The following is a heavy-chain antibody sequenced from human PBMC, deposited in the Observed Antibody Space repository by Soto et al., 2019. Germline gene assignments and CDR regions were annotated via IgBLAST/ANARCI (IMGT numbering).Heavy chain of an antibody. CDR3: AGGTWSGGVWRTDY. Sequence: EVQLVESGGALVQPGGSLRLSCAASGFTFNTYNMNWVRQAPGKGLKWVSYISSGSGTIHYADSVKGRFTISRDNAKNSLYLQMDSLRAEDTAVYYCAGGTWSGGVWRTDYWGQGTLVTVSS. D-gene: IGHD3-3*01. CDR2: ISSGSGTI. V-gene: IGHV3-48*01. J-gene: IGHJ4*02. CDR1: GFTFNTYN.